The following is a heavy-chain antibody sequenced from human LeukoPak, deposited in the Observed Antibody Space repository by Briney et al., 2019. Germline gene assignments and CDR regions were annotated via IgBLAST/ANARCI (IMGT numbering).Heavy chain of an antibody. D-gene: IGHD3-22*01. CDR3: ARAVYYYDSSHPDAFDI. CDR2: IKQDGSEK. Sequence: GGSLRLSCAASGFAFSSYWMSWVRQAPGKGLEWVANIKQDGSEKYYVDSVKGRFTISRDNAKNSLYLQMNSLRAEDTAVYYCARAVYYYDSSHPDAFDIWGQGTMVIVSS. V-gene: IGHV3-7*04. CDR1: GFAFSSYW. J-gene: IGHJ3*02.